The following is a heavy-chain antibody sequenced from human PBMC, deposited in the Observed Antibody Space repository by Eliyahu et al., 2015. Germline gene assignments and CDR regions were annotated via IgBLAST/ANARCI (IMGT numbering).Heavy chain of an antibody. Sequence: EVQLVESGGGLVQPGGSLRLSCAASGFXFSTYWMTWVRQAPGKGLEWVASIKPDGSGKYYVDSVKGRFTISRDNAKKSLYLQMNSLRAEDTAVFYCAREQVVTGMFYEYYGMDVWGQGTTVTVSS. CDR1: GFXFSTYW. J-gene: IGHJ6*02. CDR3: AREQVVTGMFYEYYGMDV. V-gene: IGHV3-7*01. CDR2: IKPDGSGK. D-gene: IGHD2-21*02.